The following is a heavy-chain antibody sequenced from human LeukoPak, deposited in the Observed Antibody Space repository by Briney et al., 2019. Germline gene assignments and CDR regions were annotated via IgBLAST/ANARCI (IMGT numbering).Heavy chain of an antibody. V-gene: IGHV3-30*02. D-gene: IGHD6-13*01. CDR3: AKDGYINSWYWYYMDV. Sequence: GGSLRLSCAASGFTFSSYGMHWVRQAPGKGLEWVAFIRYDGSNKYYADSVKGRFTISRDNSKNTLYLQMNSLRAEDTAMYYCAKDGYINSWYWYYMDVWGKGTTVTVSS. J-gene: IGHJ6*03. CDR2: IRYDGSNK. CDR1: GFTFSSYG.